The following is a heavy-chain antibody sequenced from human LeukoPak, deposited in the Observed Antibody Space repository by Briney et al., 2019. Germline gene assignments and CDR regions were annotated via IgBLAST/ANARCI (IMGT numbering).Heavy chain of an antibody. V-gene: IGHV3-43*02. Sequence: GGSLRLSCVASGLPIADFAMHWVRQAPGKGLEWVSLLSGDGVSTFYADSVKGRFSISRDNSKNSLSLEMNSLRTEDTAMYYFARESGKFDYWGQGTLVAVSS. CDR2: LSGDGVST. CDR3: ARESGKFDY. J-gene: IGHJ4*02. CDR1: GLPIADFA.